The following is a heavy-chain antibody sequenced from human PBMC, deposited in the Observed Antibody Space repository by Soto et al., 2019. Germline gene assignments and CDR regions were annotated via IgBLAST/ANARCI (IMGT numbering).Heavy chain of an antibody. D-gene: IGHD3-10*01. V-gene: IGHV3-33*01. CDR3: ARDPGRGEPPFDY. Sequence: QVQLVESGGGVVQRGVSLRLSCAASGFNFKNYGMHWVRQGPGKGLEWVAVIWNDGSNKYYGDSVQGRVTISRDNSKNTVYLQLNSLRVDDTAVYQCARDPGRGEPPFDYWGQGTLVTVSS. J-gene: IGHJ4*02. CDR2: IWNDGSNK. CDR1: GFNFKNYG.